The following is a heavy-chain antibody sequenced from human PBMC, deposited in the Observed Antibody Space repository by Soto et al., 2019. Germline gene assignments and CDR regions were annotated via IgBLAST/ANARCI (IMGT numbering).Heavy chain of an antibody. V-gene: IGHV1-69*06. D-gene: IGHD1-20*01. CDR1: GGTFNNYA. J-gene: IGHJ6*02. Sequence: SVKVSCKASGGTFNNYAISWVRQAPGQGLEWMGGIIPMFGSTVYAPQFQGRVTITADRSTSIAFMQLTSLRSEDTALYFCTRITAPYYYYGMDVWGQGTAVTVSS. CDR2: IIPMFGST. CDR3: TRITAPYYYYGMDV.